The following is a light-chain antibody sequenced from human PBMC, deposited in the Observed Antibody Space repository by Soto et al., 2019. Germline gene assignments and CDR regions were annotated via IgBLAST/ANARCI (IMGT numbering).Light chain of an antibody. J-gene: IGKJ5*01. CDR2: AAS. CDR1: HSIGNY. CDR3: QQSNIMAT. Sequence: DIHMTQSPSSLSASVGDRFSITCRASHSIGNYLNWYQQKPGKAPELLIYAASRLQPGVPSRLSGSGSGTDFTLTITTLQPEDFATYFCQQSNIMATFGQGTRLEIK. V-gene: IGKV1-39*01.